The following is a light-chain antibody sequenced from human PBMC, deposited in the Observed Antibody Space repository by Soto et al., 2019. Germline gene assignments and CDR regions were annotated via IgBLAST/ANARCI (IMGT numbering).Light chain of an antibody. CDR1: NNDVGAYNY. Sequence: QSALTQPASVSGSPGQSITISCTGSNNDVGAYNYVSWYQQHPGKAPKTMIYDVSNRPSGVSNRFSGSKSGNTASLPISGLQAEDEADYYCSSYTRSSTVVFGGGTKLTVL. J-gene: IGLJ3*02. CDR3: SSYTRSSTVV. V-gene: IGLV2-14*03. CDR2: DVS.